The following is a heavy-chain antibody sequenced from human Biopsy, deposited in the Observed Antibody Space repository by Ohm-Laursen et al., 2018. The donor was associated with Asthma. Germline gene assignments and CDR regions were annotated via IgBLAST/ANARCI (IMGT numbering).Heavy chain of an antibody. V-gene: IGHV1-18*01. CDR1: GYTFNSAG. Sequence: AASVKVSCNTSGYTFNSAGITWVRQAPGQGPEWMGWISVYNGNTKIAQKLQDRVTMITDTSTSTAYMELRSLRSDDTAVYFCARAVDYSHYYGIDVWGQGTTVTVS. CDR3: ARAVDYSHYYGIDV. CDR2: ISVYNGNT. D-gene: IGHD3-10*01. J-gene: IGHJ6*02.